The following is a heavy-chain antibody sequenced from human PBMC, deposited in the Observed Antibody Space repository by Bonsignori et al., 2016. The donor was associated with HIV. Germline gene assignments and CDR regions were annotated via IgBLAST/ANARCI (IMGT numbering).Heavy chain of an antibody. CDR3: ARDLYYYYMDV. CDR2: IYSSGST. J-gene: IGHJ6*03. CDR1: GGSISSYY. Sequence: SETLSLTCTVSGGSISSYYWSWVRRPAGEGLEWIGHIYSSGSTNYNPSLKSRVTMSVDTSKSQFSLNLSSVTAADTAMYFCARDLYYYYMDVWGKGTTVTVSS. V-gene: IGHV4-4*07.